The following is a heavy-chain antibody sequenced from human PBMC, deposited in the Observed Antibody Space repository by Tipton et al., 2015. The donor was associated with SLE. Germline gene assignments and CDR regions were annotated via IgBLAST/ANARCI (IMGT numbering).Heavy chain of an antibody. V-gene: IGHV4-39*01. D-gene: IGHD1-7*01. CDR3: ARQMGGSARNYYFDY. Sequence: LRLSCTVSGGSISSSSYYWGWIRQPPGKGLEWIGSIYYSGSTYYNPSLKSRVTISVDTSKNQFSLKLSSVTAADTAVYYCARQMGGSARNYYFDYWGQGTLVTVSS. CDR1: GGSISSSSYY. CDR2: IYYSGST. J-gene: IGHJ4*02.